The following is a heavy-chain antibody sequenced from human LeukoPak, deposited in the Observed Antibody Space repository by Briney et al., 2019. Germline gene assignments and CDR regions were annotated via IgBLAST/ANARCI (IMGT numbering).Heavy chain of an antibody. D-gene: IGHD6-6*01. J-gene: IGHJ4*02. Sequence: GGSLRLSCTASGLTLSSYSMTWVRQAPGKGLEWVSSISSSSSYIYYANSVKGRFTISRDNAKNSLYLQMNSLRAEDTAVYYCTQGVSSSSRGDFDYWGQGTLVTVSS. CDR1: GLTLSSYS. CDR2: ISSSSSYI. V-gene: IGHV3-21*01. CDR3: TQGVSSSSRGDFDY.